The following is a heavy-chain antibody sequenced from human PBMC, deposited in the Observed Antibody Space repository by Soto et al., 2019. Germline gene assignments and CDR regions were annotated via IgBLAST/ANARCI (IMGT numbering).Heavy chain of an antibody. CDR3: ARVEGYYDSSGYNWFDP. CDR1: GGSISSGDYY. CDR2: IYYSGST. D-gene: IGHD3-22*01. V-gene: IGHV4-30-4*01. J-gene: IGHJ5*02. Sequence: QVQLQESGPGLVKPSQTLSLTCTVSGGSISSGDYYWTWIRQPPGKGLEWIGYIYYSGSTHYNPSLKSRLTISLDTSKNQFSLNLSSVTAADTAVYYCARVEGYYDSSGYNWFDPWGQGTLVTVSS.